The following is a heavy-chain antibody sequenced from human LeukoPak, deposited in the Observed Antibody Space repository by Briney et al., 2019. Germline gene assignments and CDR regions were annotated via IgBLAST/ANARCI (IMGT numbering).Heavy chain of an antibody. CDR2: VYYTGST. CDR1: GDSVSSYY. J-gene: IGHJ4*02. V-gene: IGHV4-59*08. Sequence: SETLSLTCTVSGDSVSSYYWNWIRQPPGKGLEWIGYVYYTGSTNYNPSLKSRVTMFEDKSKNQFSLRLYSVTVADTAVYYCARHFAYSSSSYFDYWGQGSLVTVSS. D-gene: IGHD6-6*01. CDR3: ARHFAYSSSSYFDY.